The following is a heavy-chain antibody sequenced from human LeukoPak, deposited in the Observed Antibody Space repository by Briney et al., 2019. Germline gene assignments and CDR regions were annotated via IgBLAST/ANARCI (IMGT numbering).Heavy chain of an antibody. D-gene: IGHD5-12*01. V-gene: IGHV4-59*01. CDR3: AKQGATSYYYGMDV. CDR1: GGSISSYY. Sequence: SETLSLTCTVSGGSISSYYWTWIRQPPGKGLEWIGYFYYSGSTNYNPSLKSRVTISVDTSKNQFSLKLSSVTAADTAVYYCAKQGATSYYYGMDVWGQGTRSPSP. CDR2: FYYSGST. J-gene: IGHJ6*02.